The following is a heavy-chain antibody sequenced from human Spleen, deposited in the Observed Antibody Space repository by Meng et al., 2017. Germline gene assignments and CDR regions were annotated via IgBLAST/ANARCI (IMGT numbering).Heavy chain of an antibody. Sequence: ASVKVSCKASGYTFTNYYMHWVRQAPGQGLEWMGIINPSGGSTTYAQKFHGRVTMTRDTSTSTVYMELSSLRSEDTAVYYCARDPTSYYYDSSGYTPYYFDYWGQGTLVTVSS. CDR1: GYTFTNYY. CDR2: INPSGGST. CDR3: ARDPTSYYYDSSGYTPYYFDY. V-gene: IGHV1-46*01. J-gene: IGHJ4*02. D-gene: IGHD3-22*01.